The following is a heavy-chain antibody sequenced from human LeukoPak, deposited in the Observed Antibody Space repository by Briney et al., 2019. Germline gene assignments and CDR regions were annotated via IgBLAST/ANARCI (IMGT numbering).Heavy chain of an antibody. CDR1: GYTFTSYD. CDR2: MSPNSGNT. Sequence: ASVKVSCKASGYTFTSYDINWVRQATGQGPEWMGWMSPNSGNTGYAQKFQGRVTMTRSTSMSTAYMELSSLRSEDTAVYYCARGPPNWGYEYWGQGTLVTVSS. D-gene: IGHD7-27*01. V-gene: IGHV1-8*01. CDR3: ARGPPNWGYEY. J-gene: IGHJ4*02.